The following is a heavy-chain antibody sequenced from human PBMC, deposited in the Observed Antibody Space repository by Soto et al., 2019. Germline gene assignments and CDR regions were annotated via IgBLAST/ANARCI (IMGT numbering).Heavy chain of an antibody. CDR2: MYPDDSDI. V-gene: IGHV5-51*01. D-gene: IGHD3-22*01. CDR3: ATASVYDFDNSNYYRDAFDI. J-gene: IGHJ3*02. Sequence: GESLKISGKASGYSFSFYWIGWVRQMPGKGLEWMAIMYPDDSDIRYSPSFEAHVTISADKSTSTAFLQWSSLEASDTAMYYCATASVYDFDNSNYYRDAFDIWGQGTLVTVSS. CDR1: GYSFSFYW.